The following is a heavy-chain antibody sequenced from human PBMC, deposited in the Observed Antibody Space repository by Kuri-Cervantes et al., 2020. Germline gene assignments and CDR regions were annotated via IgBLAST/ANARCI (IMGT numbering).Heavy chain of an antibody. CDR2: ISXRSSXX. D-gene: IGHD3-16*01. J-gene: IGHJ4*02. V-gene: IGHV3-21*04. CDR1: GXXXTSFA. Sequence: GGSLRXXCAASGXXXTSFAMIWVRXAPGKGLEWXPSISXRSSXXXYAXXVXXXFTISRXNPKNXLYLXMXSLRAEDTAXXYCAKSLTLXAWGSYCAAXXXPDWWYWGQGTLVTVSS. CDR3: AKSLTLXAWGSYCAAXXXPDWWY.